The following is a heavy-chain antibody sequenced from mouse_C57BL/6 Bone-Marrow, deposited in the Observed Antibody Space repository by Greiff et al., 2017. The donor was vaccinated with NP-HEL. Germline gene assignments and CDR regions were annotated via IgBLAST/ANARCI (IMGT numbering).Heavy chain of an antibody. J-gene: IGHJ1*03. CDR2: ISDGGSYT. D-gene: IGHD1-1*01. CDR1: GFTFSSYA. Sequence: EVKLVESGGGLVKPGGSLKLSCAASGFTFSSYAMSWVRQTPEKRLEWVATISDGGSYTYYPDNVKGRFTISRDNAKNHLYLQMSHLKSEDTAMYYCARAPTSSEYFDVWGTGTTVTVSS. CDR3: ARAPTSSEYFDV. V-gene: IGHV5-4*03.